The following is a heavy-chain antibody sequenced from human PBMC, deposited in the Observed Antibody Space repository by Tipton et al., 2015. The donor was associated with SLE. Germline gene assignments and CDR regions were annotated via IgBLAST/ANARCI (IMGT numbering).Heavy chain of an antibody. J-gene: IGHJ2*01. D-gene: IGHD4-23*01. CDR1: GVSISSGSYY. V-gene: IGHV4-61*09. CDR2: IYTSGST. CDR3: ARDMYGGVRYWYFDL. Sequence: TLSLTCTVSGVSISSGSYYWSWIRQPAGQGLEWIGYIYTSGSTNYNPSLTSRVTISVDTSKNQFSLKLSSVTAADTAVYYCARDMYGGVRYWYFDLWGRGTLVTVSS.